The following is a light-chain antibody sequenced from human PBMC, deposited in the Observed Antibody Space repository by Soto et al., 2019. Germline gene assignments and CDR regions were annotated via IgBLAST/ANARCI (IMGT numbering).Light chain of an antibody. V-gene: IGKV1-39*01. CDR3: QQSFSIPFT. CDR2: VAS. Sequence: DIQMTQSPSSLSASVGDRVSITCRASQSINSYLNWYQQKPGEAPKLLIYVASTLQSGVPSRFTGSGSGTDFTLTINNLQPEDFATYYCQQSFSIPFTFGPGTKVDIK. CDR1: QSINSY. J-gene: IGKJ3*01.